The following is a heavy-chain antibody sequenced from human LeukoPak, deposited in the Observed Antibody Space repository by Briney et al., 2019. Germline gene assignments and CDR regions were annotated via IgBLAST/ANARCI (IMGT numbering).Heavy chain of an antibody. CDR1: GFTFSNAW. CDR3: TTFVGSDIVVVVAALYYYYMDV. CDR2: IKSKTDGGTT. V-gene: IGHV3-15*01. Sequence: GGSLRLSCAASGFTFSNAWMSWVRQAPGKGLEWVGRIKSKTDGGTTDYAAPVKGRFTISRDDSKNTLYLQMNSLKTEDTAVYYCTTFVGSDIVVVVAALYYYYMDVWGKGTTVTVSS. D-gene: IGHD2-15*01. J-gene: IGHJ6*03.